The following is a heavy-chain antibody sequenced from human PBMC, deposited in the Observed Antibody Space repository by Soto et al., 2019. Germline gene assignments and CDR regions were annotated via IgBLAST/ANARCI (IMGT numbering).Heavy chain of an antibody. CDR2: IFWDDDE. CDR1: GFSLTTTEVG. D-gene: IGHD2-15*01. V-gene: IGHV2-5*02. J-gene: IGHJ4*02. Sequence: QITLKESGPTLVKPTQTLTLTCTFSGFSLTTTEVGVGWVRQTPGKALEWLAIIFWDDDERYSPSLRSRLTITKDTSKNQVVLSVGNEDPVDTGTYYCVHRKYCSGGSCFDHWGQGTLVTVSS. CDR3: VHRKYCSGGSCFDH.